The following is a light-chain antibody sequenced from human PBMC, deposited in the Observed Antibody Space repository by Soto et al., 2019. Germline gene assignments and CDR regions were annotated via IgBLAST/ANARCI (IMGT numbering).Light chain of an antibody. J-gene: IGLJ1*01. CDR3: SSYAGSNNYV. V-gene: IGLV2-8*01. CDR1: SSDVGGYNY. CDR2: EVS. Sequence: QSVLTQPLSASGSPGQSVTISCTGTSSDVGGYNYVSWYQQHPGKAPKLMIYEVSKRPSGVPDRFSGSKSGNTASLTVSCLQAEDEADYYCSSYAGSNNYVFGTGTKVT.